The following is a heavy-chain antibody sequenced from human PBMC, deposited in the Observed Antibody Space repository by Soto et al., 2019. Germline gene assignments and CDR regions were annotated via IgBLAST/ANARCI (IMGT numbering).Heavy chain of an antibody. V-gene: IGHV5-10-1*01. CDR3: ARKRYSYGYGVYYYGMDV. CDR2: IDPSDSYT. D-gene: IGHD5-18*01. CDR1: GYSFTSYW. J-gene: IGHJ6*02. Sequence: PGESLKISCKGSGYSFTSYWISWVRQMPGKGLEWMGRIDPSDSYTNYSPSFQGHVTISADKSISTAYLQWSSLKASDTAMYYCARKRYSYGYGVYYYGMDVWGQGTTVTVSS.